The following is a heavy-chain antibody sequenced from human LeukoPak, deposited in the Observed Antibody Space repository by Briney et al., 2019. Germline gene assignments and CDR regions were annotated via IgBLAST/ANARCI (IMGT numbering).Heavy chain of an antibody. CDR2: LYTSEST. D-gene: IGHD3/OR15-3a*01. Sequence: SETLSLTCTVSGDSISNYYWSWIRQPAGKGLEWIGRLYTSESTTYNPSLRSRVTMSLDTSKNQLSLKLSSVTAADTAVYYCARQTGSGLFILPGGQGTLVTVSS. CDR1: GDSISNYY. J-gene: IGHJ4*02. V-gene: IGHV4-4*07. CDR3: ARQTGSGLFILP.